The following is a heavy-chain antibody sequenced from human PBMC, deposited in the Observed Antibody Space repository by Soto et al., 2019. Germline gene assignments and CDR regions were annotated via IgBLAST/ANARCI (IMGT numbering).Heavy chain of an antibody. CDR3: AKDQYCSGGSCYSGYYDSSGYSPVYYFDY. Sequence: GGSLRLSCAASGFTFSSYAMSWVRQAPGKGLEWVSAISGSGGSTYYADSVKGRFTISRDNSKNTLYLQMNSLRAEDTAVYYCAKDQYCSGGSCYSGYYDSSGYSPVYYFDYWGQGTLVTVSS. D-gene: IGHD2-15*01. V-gene: IGHV3-23*01. CDR2: ISGSGGST. J-gene: IGHJ4*02. CDR1: GFTFSSYA.